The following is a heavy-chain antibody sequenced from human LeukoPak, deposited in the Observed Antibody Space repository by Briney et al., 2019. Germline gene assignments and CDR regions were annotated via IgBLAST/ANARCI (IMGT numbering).Heavy chain of an antibody. CDR3: ARAVPKYWSFDS. V-gene: IGHV3-53*01. CDR1: GFTVTSNY. Sequence: GGSLRLSCAASGFTVTSNYVSWVRQAPGKGLEWVSVIYSGGSASYADSVKGRFTISRDNFKNTLYLQMNSLRAEDTAVYYCARAVPKYWSFDSWGQGTLVTVSS. CDR2: IYSGGSA. J-gene: IGHJ4*02. D-gene: IGHD2-15*01.